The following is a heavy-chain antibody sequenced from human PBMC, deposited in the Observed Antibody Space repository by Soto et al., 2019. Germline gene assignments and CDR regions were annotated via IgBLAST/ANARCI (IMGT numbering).Heavy chain of an antibody. Sequence: GSGPTLVNPTQTLTLTCTFSGFSLSTSGMCVSWIRQPPGKALEWLALIDWDDDKYYSTSLKTRLTISKDTSKNQVVLTMTNMDPVDTATYYCALSSWGSPTLGFDPWGQGTLVTVSS. CDR2: IDWDDDK. CDR3: ALSSWGSPTLGFDP. CDR1: GFSLSTSGMC. J-gene: IGHJ5*02. D-gene: IGHD6-13*01. V-gene: IGHV2-70*01.